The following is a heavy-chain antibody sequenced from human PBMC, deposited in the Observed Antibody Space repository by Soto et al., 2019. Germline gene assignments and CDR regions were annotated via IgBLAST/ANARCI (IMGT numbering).Heavy chain of an antibody. V-gene: IGHV3-21*01. CDR2: ISSSSSYI. CDR1: GFTFSSYS. D-gene: IGHD2-2*01. CDR3: ARDGAMRDYPYYYDYYGMDG. Sequence: EVQLVESGGGLVKPGGSLRLSCAAYGFTFSSYSMNWVRQAPGKGLEWVSSISSSSSYIYYADSVKGRFTISRDNAKNSLYQQMNSLRAEDTAVYYCARDGAMRDYPYYYDYYGMDGWCQGTTVTVS. J-gene: IGHJ6*02.